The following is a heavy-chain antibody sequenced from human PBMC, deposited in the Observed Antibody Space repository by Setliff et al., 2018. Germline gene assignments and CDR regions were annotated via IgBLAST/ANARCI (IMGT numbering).Heavy chain of an antibody. D-gene: IGHD3-10*01. CDR2: ISDTSAFI. CDR3: ARGAKRYYYYYMDV. J-gene: IGHJ6*03. Sequence: PGGSLRLSCAASGLTLTPYTMTWVRQAPGKGPEWVSSISDTSAFIYYADSVKGRFTISRDNAKNSLYLQMNSLRAEDTALYYCARGAKRYYYYYMDVWGKGTTVTVSS. V-gene: IGHV3-21*04. CDR1: GLTLTPYT.